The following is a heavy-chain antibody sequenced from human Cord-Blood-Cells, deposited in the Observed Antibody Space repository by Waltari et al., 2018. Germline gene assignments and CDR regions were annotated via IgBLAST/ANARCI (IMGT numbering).Heavy chain of an antibody. J-gene: IGHJ4*02. CDR3: ARVSPKLRYYGSGSYDY. V-gene: IGHV1-69*01. CDR2: IIPILGTS. D-gene: IGHD3-10*01. Sequence: QVQMVQSGAEVKKPGSSVKVSCKASGGTFSSYDISWVRQAPGQGLEWRGGIIPILGTSNYAQKLQGRVTITADESTSTAYMELSSLRSEDTAVYYCARVSPKLRYYGSGSYDYWGQGTLVTVSS. CDR1: GGTFSSYD.